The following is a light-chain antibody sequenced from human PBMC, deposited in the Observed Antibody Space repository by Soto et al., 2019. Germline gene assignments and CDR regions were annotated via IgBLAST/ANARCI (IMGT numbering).Light chain of an antibody. CDR1: SSDVGGYNY. J-gene: IGLJ2*01. CDR3: NSYAGSNRVV. CDR2: EVS. V-gene: IGLV2-8*01. Sequence: QSALTQPPSASGSPGQSVTISCTGTSSDVGGYNYVSWYQRHPGKAPKLMIYEVSKRPSGVPDRFSGSKSGNTASLTVSGLQTEDEADYYCNSYAGSNRVVFGGGTKVTVL.